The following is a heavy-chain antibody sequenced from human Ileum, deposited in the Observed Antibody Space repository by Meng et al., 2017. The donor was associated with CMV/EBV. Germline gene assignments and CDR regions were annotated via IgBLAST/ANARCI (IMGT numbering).Heavy chain of an antibody. CDR1: GGSISYYY. D-gene: IGHD5-24*01. V-gene: IGHV4-59*01. CDR2: IHYSGNT. CDR3: ARDYFGNGYNLAY. Sequence: QLQLQESGPGLVKPSETLSLTCSVSGGSISYYYWSWVRQPPGKGLEWIGYIHYSGNTKYDPSLKSRVTISIDTSKNQFSLKLSSVTAADTAVYYCARDYFGNGYNLAYWGQGTLVTVSS. J-gene: IGHJ4*02.